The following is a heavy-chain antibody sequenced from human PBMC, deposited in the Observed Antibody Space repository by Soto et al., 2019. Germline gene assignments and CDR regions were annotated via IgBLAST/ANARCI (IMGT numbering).Heavy chain of an antibody. Sequence: PSETLSLTCTVSGGSISSYYWSWIRQPPGKGLEWIGYIYYSGSTNYNPSLKSRVTISVDTSKNQFSLKLSSVTAADTAVYYCARGQQWLDNYYYYMDVWGKGTTLTVSS. CDR2: IYYSGST. CDR3: ARGQQWLDNYYYYMDV. V-gene: IGHV4-59*01. CDR1: GGSISSYY. D-gene: IGHD6-19*01. J-gene: IGHJ6*03.